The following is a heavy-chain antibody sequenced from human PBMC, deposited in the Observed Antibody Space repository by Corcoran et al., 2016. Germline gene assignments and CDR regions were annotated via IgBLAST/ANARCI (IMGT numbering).Heavy chain of an antibody. V-gene: IGHV3-7*03. J-gene: IGHJ4*02. CDR3: AREWGGAGRTYFDY. CDR2: LKEDGSEK. CDR1: GFTFNSHW. Sequence: EVQLVESGGGLVQPGGSLRLSCAASGFTFNSHWMTWVRQAPGKGLDWVANLKEDGSEKYYVDSVRGRFTISRDNAKNSLYLQMNSLRAEDTAVYYCAREWGGAGRTYFDYWGQGTLVIVSS. D-gene: IGHD3-16*01.